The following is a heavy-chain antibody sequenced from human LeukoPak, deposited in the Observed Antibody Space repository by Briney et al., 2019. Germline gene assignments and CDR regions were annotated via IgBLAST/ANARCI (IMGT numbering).Heavy chain of an antibody. CDR1: GGSISGYF. Sequence: SETLSLTCTVSGGSISGYFWSWNRQPAGKGLEWIGRIYATGTTNYNPSLKSRVTMSVDTSKNQFSLNLPSVTAADTAVYYCAREGGGSNRCLDWGQGTLVTVSS. D-gene: IGHD3-16*02. V-gene: IGHV4-4*07. J-gene: IGHJ1*01. CDR2: IYATGTT. CDR3: AREGGGSNRCLD.